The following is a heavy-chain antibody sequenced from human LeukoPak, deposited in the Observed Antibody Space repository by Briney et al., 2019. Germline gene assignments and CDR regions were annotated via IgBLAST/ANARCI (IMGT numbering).Heavy chain of an antibody. V-gene: IGHV3-21*01. Sequence: PGGSLRLSCAASGFTFSSYSMNWVRQAPGKGLEWVSSISSSSSYIYYADSVKGRFTISRDNAKNSLYLQMNSLRAEDTAVYYCARGGRSSSSWYGYWGQGTLVTVSS. CDR1: GFTFSSYS. J-gene: IGHJ4*02. CDR3: ARGGRSSSSWYGY. CDR2: ISSSSSYI. D-gene: IGHD6-13*01.